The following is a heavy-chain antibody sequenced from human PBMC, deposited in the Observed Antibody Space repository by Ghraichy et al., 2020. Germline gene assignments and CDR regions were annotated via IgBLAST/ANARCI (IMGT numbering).Heavy chain of an antibody. CDR2: IYYSGST. J-gene: IGHJ6*03. Sequence: TLSLTCTVSGGSISSYYWSWIRQPPGKGLEWIGYIYYSGSTNYNPSLKSRVTISVDTSKNQFSLKLSSVTAADTAVYYCARLGVGYGDYLQDYYYYYMDVWGKGTTVTVSS. CDR3: ARLGVGYGDYLQDYYYYYMDV. CDR1: GGSISSYY. D-gene: IGHD4-17*01. V-gene: IGHV4-59*08.